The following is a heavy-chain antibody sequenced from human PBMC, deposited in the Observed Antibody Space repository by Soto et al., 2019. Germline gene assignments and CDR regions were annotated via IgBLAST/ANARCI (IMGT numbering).Heavy chain of an antibody. D-gene: IGHD2-15*01. CDR2: IYSGGST. V-gene: IGHV3-53*04. J-gene: IGHJ4*02. CDR1: GFTVSSNY. CDR3: AGYCSGGSCYSLQFDY. Sequence: EVQLVESGGGVVQPGGSLRLSCAASGFTVSSNYMSWVRQAPGKGLEWVSVIYSGGSTYYADSVKGRFTIARHNSKNTLYLQMNGLRAEDTAVYYCAGYCSGGSCYSLQFDYWGQGTLVTVSS.